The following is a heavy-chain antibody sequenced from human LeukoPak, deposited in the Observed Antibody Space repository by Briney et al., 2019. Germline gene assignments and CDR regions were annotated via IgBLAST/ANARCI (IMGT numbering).Heavy chain of an antibody. CDR2: ISYDGSNK. CDR3: AKGAVDTAMVGYYYYYGMDV. J-gene: IGHJ6*04. D-gene: IGHD5-18*01. V-gene: IGHV3-30*18. CDR1: GFTFSSYG. Sequence: GGSLRLSCAASGFTFSSYGMHWVRQAPGKGLEWVAVISYDGSNKYYADSVKGRFTISRDNSKNTLYLQMNSLRAEDTAVYYCAKGAVDTAMVGYYYYYGMDVWGKGTTVTVSS.